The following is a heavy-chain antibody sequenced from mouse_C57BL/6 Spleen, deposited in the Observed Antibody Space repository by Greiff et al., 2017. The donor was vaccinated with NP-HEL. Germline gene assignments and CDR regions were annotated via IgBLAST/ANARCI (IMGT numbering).Heavy chain of an antibody. D-gene: IGHD1-1*01. CDR1: GYTFTSYW. J-gene: IGHJ3*01. CDR2: INPSNGGT. CDR3: ARGVYYYGSSPAWFAY. Sequence: QVQLQQPGTELVKPGASVKLSCKASGYTFTSYWMHWVKQRPGQGLEWIGNINPSNGGTNYNEKFKSKATLTVDKSSSTAYMQLSSLTSEDSAVYYCARGVYYYGSSPAWFAYWGQGTLVTVSA. V-gene: IGHV1-53*01.